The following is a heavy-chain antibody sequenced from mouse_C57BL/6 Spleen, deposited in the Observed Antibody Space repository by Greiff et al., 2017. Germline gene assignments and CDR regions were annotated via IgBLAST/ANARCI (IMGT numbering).Heavy chain of an antibody. CDR1: GYTFTSYW. V-gene: IGHV1-69*01. D-gene: IGHD2-5*01. CDR2: IDPSDSYT. CDR3: ARKPYYSNYGDY. Sequence: VQLQQSGAELVMPGASVKLSCKASGYTFTSYWMHWVTQRPGQGLEWIGEIDPSDSYTNYNQKFKCQSTLTVDKSSSTAYMQLSSLTSEDSAVYYCARKPYYSNYGDYWGQGTSVTVAS. J-gene: IGHJ4*01.